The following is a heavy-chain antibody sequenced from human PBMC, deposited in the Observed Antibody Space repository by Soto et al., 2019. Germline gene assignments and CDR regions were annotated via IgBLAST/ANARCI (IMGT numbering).Heavy chain of an antibody. Sequence: QVQVVQSCVEVRRPGSSVKVSCKASGDTFKNCVISWVRQAPGQGLEWMGGIIPLFGTTDFAQRFQGRLTITTHESTTTAYMELSRLRSEDTATYYCAAELGFGKLSVVRGQGTKVIVSS. V-gene: IGHV1-69*01. CDR2: IIPLFGTT. D-gene: IGHD3-10*01. CDR3: AAELGFGKLSVV. CDR1: GDTFKNCV. J-gene: IGHJ6*02.